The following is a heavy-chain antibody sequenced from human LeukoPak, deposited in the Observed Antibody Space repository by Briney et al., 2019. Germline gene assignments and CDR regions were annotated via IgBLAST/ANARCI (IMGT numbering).Heavy chain of an antibody. Sequence: QAGGSLRLSCAASGFTFSSYSMNWVRQAPGKGLEWVSYISSSSSTIYYADSVKGRFTISRDNAKNSLYPQMNSLRAEDTAVYYCVRGGARQLPYFDYWGQGTLVTVYS. CDR1: GFTFSSYS. V-gene: IGHV3-48*04. D-gene: IGHD1-26*01. CDR2: ISSSSSTI. CDR3: VRGGARQLPYFDY. J-gene: IGHJ4*02.